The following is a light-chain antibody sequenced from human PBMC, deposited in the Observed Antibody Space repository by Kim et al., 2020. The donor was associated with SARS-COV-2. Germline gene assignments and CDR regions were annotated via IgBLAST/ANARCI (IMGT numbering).Light chain of an antibody. V-gene: IGLV2-14*03. CDR3: NSYTSSKTFV. Sequence: QSALTQPASVSGSPGQSITISCTGTSSDVGGYSYVSWYQQHPGKAPKLIIYDVRKRPSGVSNHFSGSKSGNTASLTISGLQAEDEANYYCNSYTSSKTFVFGTGTKVTVL. J-gene: IGLJ1*01. CDR1: SSDVGGYSY. CDR2: DVR.